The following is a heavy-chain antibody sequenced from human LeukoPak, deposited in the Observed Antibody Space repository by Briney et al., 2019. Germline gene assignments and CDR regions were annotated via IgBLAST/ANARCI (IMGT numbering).Heavy chain of an antibody. J-gene: IGHJ4*02. V-gene: IGHV1-46*01. D-gene: IGHD3-10*01. Sequence: ASVKVSCKASGYTFTNYYMHWVRQAPGQGLEWMGIIHPSAGSTSYAQKFHGRVTMTRDTSTGTVYMDLSSLRSEDTDVYYCARDGRATMGLGFDYWGQGTLVTVSS. CDR2: IHPSAGST. CDR1: GYTFTNYY. CDR3: ARDGRATMGLGFDY.